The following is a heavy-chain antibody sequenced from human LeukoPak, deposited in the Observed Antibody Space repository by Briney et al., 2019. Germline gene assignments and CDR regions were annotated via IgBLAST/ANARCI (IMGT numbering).Heavy chain of an antibody. CDR2: ISAYNGNT. D-gene: IGHD3/OR15-3a*01. Sequence: GASVKVSCKASGYTFTSYGISWVRQAPGQGLEWMGWISAYNGNTNYAQKLQGRVTMTTDTSTGTAYMELRSLRSDDTAVYYCAREPGLKTPLYYMDVWGKGTTVTVSS. CDR3: AREPGLKTPLYYMDV. CDR1: GYTFTSYG. V-gene: IGHV1-18*01. J-gene: IGHJ6*03.